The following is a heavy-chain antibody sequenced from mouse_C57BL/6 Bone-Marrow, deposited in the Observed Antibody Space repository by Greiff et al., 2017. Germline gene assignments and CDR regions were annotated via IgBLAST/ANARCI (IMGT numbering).Heavy chain of an antibody. Sequence: QVQLKESGAELVRPGASVTLSCKASGYPFTDYELPWLKQTPVHGLEWIGAIDPETGGTAYNQKFKGKAILTADKSSSTAYMELRSLTSEDSAVYYCTRGGDITTVVADYWGQGTTLTVSS. D-gene: IGHD1-1*01. CDR3: TRGGDITTVVADY. CDR2: IDPETGGT. CDR1: GYPFTDYE. J-gene: IGHJ2*01. V-gene: IGHV1-15*01.